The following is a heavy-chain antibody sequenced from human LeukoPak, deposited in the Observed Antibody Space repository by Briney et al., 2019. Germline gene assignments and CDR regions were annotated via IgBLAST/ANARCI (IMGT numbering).Heavy chain of an antibody. CDR2: IYYSGST. CDR3: ARDGWLVREYAFDI. J-gene: IGHJ3*02. Sequence: SETLSLTCTVSGGSISSYYWSWIRQPPGKGLEWIGSIYYSGSTYYNPSLKSRVTISVDTSKNQFSLKLSSVTAADTAVYYCARDGWLVREYAFDIWGQGTMVTVSS. CDR1: GGSISSYY. V-gene: IGHV4-59*12. D-gene: IGHD6-19*01.